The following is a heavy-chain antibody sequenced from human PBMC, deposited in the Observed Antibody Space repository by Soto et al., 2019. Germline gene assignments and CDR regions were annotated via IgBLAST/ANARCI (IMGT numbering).Heavy chain of an antibody. D-gene: IGHD3-3*01. Sequence: AGGSLRLSCAASGFTFSSYWMSWVRQAPGKGREWVANIKQDGSEKYYVVSVKGRFTISRDNAKNSLYLQMNSLRAEDTAVYYCAREIFDFWSGFEGSGYYFDYWGQGTLVTVSS. J-gene: IGHJ4*02. CDR2: IKQDGSEK. CDR1: GFTFSSYW. V-gene: IGHV3-7*05. CDR3: AREIFDFWSGFEGSGYYFDY.